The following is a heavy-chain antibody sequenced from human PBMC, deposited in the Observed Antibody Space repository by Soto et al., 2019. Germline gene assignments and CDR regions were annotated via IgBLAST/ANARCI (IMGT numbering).Heavy chain of an antibody. CDR3: AKDGEYYDSSGHAGFDY. CDR2: ISGSGGST. CDR1: GFTFSSYA. V-gene: IGHV3-23*01. D-gene: IGHD3-22*01. Sequence: EVQLLESGGGLVQPGGSLRLSCAASGFTFSSYAMSWVRQAPGKGLEWVSAISGSGGSTYYADSVKGRFTISRDNSKNTLYLQMNSLRAEDTAVYYCAKDGEYYDSSGHAGFDYWGQGTLVTVSS. J-gene: IGHJ4*02.